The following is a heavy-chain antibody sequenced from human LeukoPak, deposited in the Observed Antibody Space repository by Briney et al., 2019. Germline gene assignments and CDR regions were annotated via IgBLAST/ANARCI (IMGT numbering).Heavy chain of an antibody. V-gene: IGHV3-74*01. J-gene: IGHJ4*02. CDR2: INSDGSST. CDR1: GFXFSSYW. D-gene: IGHD6-19*01. Sequence: PGGSLRLSCAASGFXFSSYWIHWVRQAPGKGLVWVSRINSDGSSTSYADSVKGRFTISRDNAKNTLYLQMNSLRAEDTAVYYCAREGIAVALDYWGQGTLVTVSS. CDR3: AREGIAVALDY.